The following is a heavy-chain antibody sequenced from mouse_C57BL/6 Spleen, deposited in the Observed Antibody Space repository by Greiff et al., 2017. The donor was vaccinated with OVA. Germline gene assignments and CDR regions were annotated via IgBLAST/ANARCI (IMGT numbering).Heavy chain of an antibody. CDR3: AHYYGSSQGFAY. Sequence: DVQLQESGPELVKPGASVKISCKASGYTFTDYYMNWVKQSHGKSLEWIGDINPNNGGTSYNQKFKGKATLTVDKSSSTAYMELRSLTSEDSAVYYCAHYYGSSQGFAYWGQGTLVTVSA. D-gene: IGHD1-1*01. CDR2: INPNNGGT. J-gene: IGHJ3*01. CDR1: GYTFTDYY. V-gene: IGHV1-26*01.